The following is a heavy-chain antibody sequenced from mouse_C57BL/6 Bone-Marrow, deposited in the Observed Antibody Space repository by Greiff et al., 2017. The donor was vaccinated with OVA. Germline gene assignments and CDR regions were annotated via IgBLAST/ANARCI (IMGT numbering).Heavy chain of an antibody. CDR2: ISYDGSN. V-gene: IGHV3-6*01. J-gene: IGHJ2*01. CDR1: GPLLPLYCY. Sequence: DVKLQESGPGLVASLQCLSLTCSVTGPLLPLYCYWNWIRQFPGNKLEWMGYISYDGSNNYNPSLKNRISITRDTSKNQFFLKLNSVTTEDTATYYCARDYYYGREGYYFDYWGQGTTLTVSS. D-gene: IGHD1-1*01. CDR3: ARDYYYGREGYYFDY.